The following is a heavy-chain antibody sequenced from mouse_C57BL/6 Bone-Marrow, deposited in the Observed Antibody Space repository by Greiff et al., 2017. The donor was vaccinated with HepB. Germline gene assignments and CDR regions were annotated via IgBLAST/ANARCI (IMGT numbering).Heavy chain of an antibody. Sequence: VQLQQSGPGLVQPSQSLSITCTVSGFSLTSYGVHWVRQSPGKGLEWLGVIWSGGSTDYNAAFISRLSISKDNSKCQVFFKMNSLQADDTAIYYCARRGGSSYWYFDVWGTGTTVTVSS. CDR2: IWSGGST. J-gene: IGHJ1*03. V-gene: IGHV2-2*01. CDR3: ARRGGSSYWYFDV. D-gene: IGHD1-1*01. CDR1: GFSLTSYG.